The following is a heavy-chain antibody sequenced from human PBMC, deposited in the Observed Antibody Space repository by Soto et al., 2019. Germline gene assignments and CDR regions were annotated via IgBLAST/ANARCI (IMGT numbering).Heavy chain of an antibody. J-gene: IGHJ6*02. D-gene: IGHD6-19*01. CDR3: ARDVSRIAVGMDV. Sequence: EVRLVESGGGLVQPGGSLRLSCAASGFTVSSNYMSWVRQAPGKGLEWVSVIYSGGSTYYADSVKGRFTISRDNSKNTLYLQMNSLRAEDTAVYYCARDVSRIAVGMDVWGQGTTVTVSS. V-gene: IGHV3-66*01. CDR2: IYSGGST. CDR1: GFTVSSNY.